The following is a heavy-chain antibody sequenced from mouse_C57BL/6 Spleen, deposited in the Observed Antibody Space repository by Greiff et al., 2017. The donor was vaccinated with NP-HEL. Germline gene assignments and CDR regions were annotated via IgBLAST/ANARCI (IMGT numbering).Heavy chain of an antibody. CDR2: IYPGDGDT. D-gene: IGHD1-1*01. J-gene: IGHJ3*01. V-gene: IGHV1-82*01. CDR1: GYAFSSSW. Sequence: VKLEESGPELVKPGASVKISCKASGYAFSSSWMNWVKQRPGKGLEWIGRIYPGDGDTNYNGKFKGKATLTADKSSSTAYMQLSSLTSEDSAVYFCARAIHYGSSYPFAYWGQGTLVTVSA. CDR3: ARAIHYGSSYPFAY.